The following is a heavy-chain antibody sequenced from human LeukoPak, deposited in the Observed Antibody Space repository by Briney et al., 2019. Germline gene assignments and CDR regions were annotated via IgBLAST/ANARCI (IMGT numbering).Heavy chain of an antibody. D-gene: IGHD5-24*01. V-gene: IGHV4-61*02. J-gene: IGHJ6*03. CDR1: GGSISSGSYY. CDR2: IYTSGST. CDR3: ARVYKGIRYYYYYYYMDV. Sequence: SETLSLTCTVSGGSISSGSYYWSWIRQPAGKGLEWIGRIYTSGSTNYNPSPKSRVTISVDTSKNQFSLKLSSVTAADTAVYYCARVYKGIRYYYYYYYMDVWGKGTTVTISS.